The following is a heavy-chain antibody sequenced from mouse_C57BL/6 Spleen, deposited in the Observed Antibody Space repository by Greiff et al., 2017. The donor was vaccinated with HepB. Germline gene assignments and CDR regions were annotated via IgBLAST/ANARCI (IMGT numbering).Heavy chain of an antibody. CDR2: IYPGDGDT. CDR1: GYAFSSSW. D-gene: IGHD2-4*01. J-gene: IGHJ4*01. Sequence: LQESGPELVKPGASVKISCKASGYAFSSSWMNWVKQRPGKGLEWIGRIYPGDGDTNYNGKFKGKATLTADKSSSTTYMQLSSLTTEDSAVYFCAREGQIYYDYEGGRYYYAMDCWGQGTSVTVSS. CDR3: AREGQIYYDYEGGRYYYAMDC. V-gene: IGHV1-82*01.